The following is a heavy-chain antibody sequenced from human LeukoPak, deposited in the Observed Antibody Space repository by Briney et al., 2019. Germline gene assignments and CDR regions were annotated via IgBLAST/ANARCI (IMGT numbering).Heavy chain of an antibody. CDR2: ISPSGLTI. Sequence: GGSLTLSCAASGFIFSDYYMSWIRQAPGKGLGWVSYISPSGLTIYYADSVRGRFTISRDNAKNSLSLQMNSLRAEDTAVYFCARSIAVAAPFDHWGQRTLVPVSS. CDR3: ARSIAVAAPFDH. CDR1: GFIFSDYY. D-gene: IGHD6-19*01. J-gene: IGHJ4*02. V-gene: IGHV3-11*01.